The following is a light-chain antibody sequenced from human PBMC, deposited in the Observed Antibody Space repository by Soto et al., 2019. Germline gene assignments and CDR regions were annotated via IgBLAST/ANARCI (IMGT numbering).Light chain of an antibody. J-gene: IGLJ3*02. CDR3: SSFTIVSTLV. CDR2: EVS. CDR1: SRDIGIYNY. V-gene: IGLV2-14*01. Sequence: QSALTQPASVSGTPGQSITISCTGTSRDIGIYNYVSWYQHHPDKAPKLLLYEVSNRPSGVSDRFSGSKSGNTASLPISGLQPEDEGDYYCSSFTIVSTLVFGGGTKLTVL.